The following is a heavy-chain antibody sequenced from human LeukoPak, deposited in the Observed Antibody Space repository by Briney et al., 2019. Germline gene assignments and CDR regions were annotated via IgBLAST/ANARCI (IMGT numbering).Heavy chain of an antibody. V-gene: IGHV3-43D*03. CDR2: ISWDGGST. CDR1: GFTFDDYA. D-gene: IGHD6-13*01. J-gene: IGHJ6*03. CDR3: AKDMGAAAGYYYMDV. Sequence: GGSLRLSCAASGFTFDDYAMHWVRQAPGKGLEWVSLISWDGGSTYYADSVKGRFTISRDNSKNSLYLQMNSLRAEDTALYYCAKDMGAAAGYYYMDVWGKGTTVTVSS.